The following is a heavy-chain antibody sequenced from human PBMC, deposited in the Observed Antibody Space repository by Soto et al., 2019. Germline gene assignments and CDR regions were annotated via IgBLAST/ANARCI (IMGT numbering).Heavy chain of an antibody. V-gene: IGHV6-1*01. J-gene: IGHJ4*02. D-gene: IGHD3-3*02. Sequence: SQTLSLTCAISWGSVSSNTATWNWVRQSPSRGLEWLGRTYYRSNWNFDYALSVKSRITINPDTSKNQFSLQLNSLTPEDTAVYYCAGELDIHHGMGYWGPGTSVTVSS. CDR1: WGSVSSNTAT. CDR3: AGELDIHHGMGY. CDR2: TYYRSNWNF.